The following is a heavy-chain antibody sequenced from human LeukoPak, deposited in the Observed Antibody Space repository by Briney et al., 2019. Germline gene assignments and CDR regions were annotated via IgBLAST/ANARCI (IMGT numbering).Heavy chain of an antibody. CDR3: TKEDSSGYYALSY. D-gene: IGHD3-22*01. V-gene: IGHV3-23*01. CDR1: GFTFSSHL. J-gene: IGHJ4*02. CDR2: ISGSGGST. Sequence: GGSLRPSCAASGFTFSSHLMHWVRQAPGKGLEWVSAISGSGGSTYYADSVKGRFTISRDNSKNTLYLQMNSLRAEDTAVYYCTKEDSSGYYALSYWGQGTLVTVSS.